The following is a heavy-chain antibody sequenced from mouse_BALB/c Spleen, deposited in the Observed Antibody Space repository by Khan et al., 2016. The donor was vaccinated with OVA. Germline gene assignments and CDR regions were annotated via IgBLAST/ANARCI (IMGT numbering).Heavy chain of an antibody. CDR1: GYSITSDYA. Sequence: EVKLVESGPGLVKPSQSLSLTCTVTGYSITSDYAWNWIRQFPGNKLEWMGYISYSGSTNYNPALKSRISIPRDKSKNQFFLQLNSVTTEDTATYDCARDGSRYNYAMDYWGQGTSVTVSS. V-gene: IGHV3-2*02. J-gene: IGHJ4*01. CDR3: ARDGSRYNYAMDY. D-gene: IGHD2-3*01. CDR2: ISYSGST.